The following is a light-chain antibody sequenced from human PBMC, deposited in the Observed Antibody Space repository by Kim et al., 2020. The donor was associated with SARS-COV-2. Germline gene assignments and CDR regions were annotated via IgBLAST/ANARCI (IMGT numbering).Light chain of an antibody. CDR1: QSVNGRF. V-gene: IGKV3-20*01. Sequence: SPGEGATLSCRASQSVNGRFLAWYQQKPGQAPRLLIYGAWGRGTGIPDRFSGSGSGTDFTLTISRLEPEDFAMYYCQQYDSSVWTFGQGTKVDIK. CDR2: GAW. J-gene: IGKJ1*01. CDR3: QQYDSSVWT.